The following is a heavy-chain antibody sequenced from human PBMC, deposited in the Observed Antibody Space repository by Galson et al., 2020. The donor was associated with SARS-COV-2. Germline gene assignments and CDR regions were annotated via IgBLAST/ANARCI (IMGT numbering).Heavy chain of an antibody. V-gene: IGHV3-23*01. Sequence: GGSLRLSCAASEFTFSIYAMTWVRQAPGKGLEWVSSIRNSGLSTYYADSVKGRFTISRDNSKNTLYLQMNSLSAEDTAVYYCARGQRKHYGVYVWGQGAPVTVAS. CDR3: ARGQRKHYGVYV. CDR1: EFTFSIYA. J-gene: IGHJ6*02. CDR2: IRNSGLST.